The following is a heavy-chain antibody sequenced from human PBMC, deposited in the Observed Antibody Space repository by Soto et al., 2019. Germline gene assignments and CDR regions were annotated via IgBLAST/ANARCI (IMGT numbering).Heavy chain of an antibody. CDR1: GFTFSSYA. J-gene: IGHJ3*02. D-gene: IGHD3-22*01. CDR3: ARFRVIVGAAFDI. V-gene: IGHV3-23*01. CDR2: ISGSGGST. Sequence: GGSLRLSCAASGFTFSSYAMSWVRQAPGKGLEWVSAISGSGGSTYYADSVKGRFTISRDNSKNTLYLQMNSLRAEDTAVYYCARFRVIVGAAFDIWGQGTMVTVSS.